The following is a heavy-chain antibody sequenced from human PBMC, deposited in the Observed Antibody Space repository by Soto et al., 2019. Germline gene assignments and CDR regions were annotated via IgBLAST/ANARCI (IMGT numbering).Heavy chain of an antibody. CDR3: AKRRGEGYFDY. Sequence: GGSLRLSCAASGFTFSSYVMSWFRQAPGKGLEWVSAIGGTSGSTYYADSVKGRFTISRDNSKNTMYLQMNSLRAEDTAVYYCAKRRGEGYFDYWGQGTLVTVSS. CDR2: IGGTSGST. V-gene: IGHV3-23*01. CDR1: GFTFSSYV. D-gene: IGHD3-16*01. J-gene: IGHJ4*02.